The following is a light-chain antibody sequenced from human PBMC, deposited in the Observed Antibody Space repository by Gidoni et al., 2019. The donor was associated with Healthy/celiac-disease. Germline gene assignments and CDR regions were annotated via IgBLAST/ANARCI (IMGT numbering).Light chain of an antibody. V-gene: IGKV1-9*01. CDR3: QQRKSYPDLAICT. J-gene: IGKJ3*01. CDR2: AAS. Sequence: DIQLTQSPSFLSASVGDRVTITCRASQGISSYLAWYQQKPGKAPQLLIYAASTVPTGVPARLGGSGSGTEVTLLTSSLKPEEFANYDGQQRKSYPDLAICTFGPGTKVDIK. CDR1: QGISSY.